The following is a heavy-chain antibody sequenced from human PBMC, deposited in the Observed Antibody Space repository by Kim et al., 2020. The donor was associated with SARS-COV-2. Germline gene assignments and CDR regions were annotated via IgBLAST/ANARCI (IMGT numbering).Heavy chain of an antibody. CDR1: GITLSSFS. J-gene: IGHJ6*03. CDR2: ISSSSSYI. Sequence: GGSLRLSCAASGITLSSFSMNWVRQAPGKGLEWVSSISSSSSYIFYADSVKGRFTISRDTAKNSLYLQMNSLRAEDTAVYYCARGGITDLYYYYMDFWG. V-gene: IGHV3-21*01. CDR3: ARGGITDLYYYYMDF. D-gene: IGHD1-26*01.